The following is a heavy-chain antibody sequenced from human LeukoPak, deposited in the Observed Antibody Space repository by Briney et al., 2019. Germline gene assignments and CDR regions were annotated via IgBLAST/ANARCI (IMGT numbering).Heavy chain of an antibody. V-gene: IGHV3-30*18. CDR1: GFTFSSYG. Sequence: GGSLRLSCAASGFTFSSYGMHWVRQAPGKGLEWVAVISYDGSNKYYADSVKGRFTISRDNSKNTLYLQMDSLRAEDTAVYYCANGGLTDGYNIRSWYWGQGTLVTVSS. CDR2: ISYDGSNK. CDR3: ANGGLTDGYNIRSWY. D-gene: IGHD5-24*01. J-gene: IGHJ4*02.